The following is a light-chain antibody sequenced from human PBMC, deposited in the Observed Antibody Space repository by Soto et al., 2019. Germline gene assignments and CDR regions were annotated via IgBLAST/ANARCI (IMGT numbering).Light chain of an antibody. V-gene: IGLV1-40*01. Sequence: QSVLTQPPSASGAPGQRVTISCTGSSSNIGAGYDVHWYQQLPGTAPKLLIYGNSNRPSGVPDRFSGSKSGTSASLAITGLQAEDEADYYCQSYDSSLGDLWVFGGGTKVTVL. CDR3: QSYDSSLGDLWV. CDR2: GNS. J-gene: IGLJ3*02. CDR1: SSNIGAGYD.